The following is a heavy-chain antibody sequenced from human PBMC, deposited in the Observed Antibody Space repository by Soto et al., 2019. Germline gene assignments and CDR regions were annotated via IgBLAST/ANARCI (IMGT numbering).Heavy chain of an antibody. CDR2: IFYLGSS. D-gene: IGHD3-3*02. Sequence: GDSIISSDFYWGWVRQPPGKGLEWIGSIFYLGSSYYNPSLKSRVTMSVDTSKNQFSLRLRSVTAADTALYFCARHSLALRKNNWFDPWGQGIMVTVSS. J-gene: IGHJ5*02. CDR3: ARHSLALRKNNWFDP. CDR1: GDSIISSDFY. V-gene: IGHV4-39*01.